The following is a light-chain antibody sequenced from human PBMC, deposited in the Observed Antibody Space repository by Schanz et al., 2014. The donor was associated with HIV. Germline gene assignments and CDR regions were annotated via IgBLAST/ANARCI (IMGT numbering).Light chain of an antibody. J-gene: IGLJ3*02. Sequence: QSVLTQPPSASGPPGQRVTISCSGSSSNFSSNAVNWYQQLPGTAPRLVIYNTFHRPSGVPDRFSGSQSGTSASLAISGLESDDEATYYCAAWDDNLNAWVSGGGTKLTVL. CDR2: NTF. CDR3: AAWDDNLNAWV. V-gene: IGLV1-44*01. CDR1: SSNFSSNA.